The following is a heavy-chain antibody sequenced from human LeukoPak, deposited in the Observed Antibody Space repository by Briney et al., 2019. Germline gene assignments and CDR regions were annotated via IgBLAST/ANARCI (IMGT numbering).Heavy chain of an antibody. D-gene: IGHD6-19*01. V-gene: IGHV4-34*01. CDR1: GVSFSGYY. CDR3: ASARSISSGWRS. Sequence: SETLSLTCAVYGVSFSGYYWNWIRQPPGKGLEWIGEINHSGSTNYNPSLKSRVTILVDTSKIQFSLKLSSVTAADTAVYYCASARSISSGWRSWGQGSLVTVSS. CDR2: INHSGST. J-gene: IGHJ5*02.